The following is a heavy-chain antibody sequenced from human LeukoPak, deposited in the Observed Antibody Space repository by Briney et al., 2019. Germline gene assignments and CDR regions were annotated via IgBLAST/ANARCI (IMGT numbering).Heavy chain of an antibody. D-gene: IGHD1-26*01. Sequence: SETLSLTCTVSGGSISSYYWSWIRQPPGKGLEWVGEINHSGSTNYNPSLKSRVTISVDTSKNQFSLKLSSVTAADTAVYYCARGPRGATCRNWGQGTLVTVSS. CDR1: GGSISSYY. CDR2: INHSGST. CDR3: ARGPRGATCRN. J-gene: IGHJ4*02. V-gene: IGHV4-34*01.